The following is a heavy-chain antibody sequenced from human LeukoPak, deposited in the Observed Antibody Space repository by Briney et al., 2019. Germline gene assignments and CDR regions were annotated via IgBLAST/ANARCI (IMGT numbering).Heavy chain of an antibody. CDR2: ISSSSSTI. CDR3: AREPDYGDRGGYFDY. J-gene: IGHJ4*02. CDR1: GFTFSSYS. Sequence: GGSLRLSCAASGFTFSSYSMNWVRQAPGKGLEWVSYISSSSSTIYYADSVKGRFTISRDNAKNSLYLQMNSLRAEDTAVYYCAREPDYGDRGGYFDYWGQGTLVTVSS. V-gene: IGHV3-48*04. D-gene: IGHD4-17*01.